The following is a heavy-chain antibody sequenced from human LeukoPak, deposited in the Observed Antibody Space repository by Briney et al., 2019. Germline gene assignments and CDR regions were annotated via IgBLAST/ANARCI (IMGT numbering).Heavy chain of an antibody. CDR1: GFTFSNHA. Sequence: GGSLRPSCAASGFTFSNHAIHWVRQAPGKGLEWVALISFDGRYKYYVDSVKGRFTISRDNSENTLYLQMNSLRADDTAVYYCARDSTAAAGSYFDYWGQGTLVTVSS. CDR3: ARDSTAAAGSYFDY. CDR2: ISFDGRYK. D-gene: IGHD6-13*01. J-gene: IGHJ4*02. V-gene: IGHV3-30*04.